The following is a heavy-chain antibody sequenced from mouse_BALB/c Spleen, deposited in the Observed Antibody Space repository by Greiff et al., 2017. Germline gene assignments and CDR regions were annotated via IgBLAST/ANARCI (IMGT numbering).Heavy chain of an antibody. Sequence: DVLLVESGGGLVQPGGSMKLSCVASGFTFSSYWMSWVRQSPEKGLEWVGEIRLRTDNYASHYAVSVKGKFTISRDASKRRLYLQMNSFRAEDSGICYCTGDYEGGAMDYWGQGTSVTVSS. J-gene: IGHJ4*01. CDR2: IRLRTDNYAS. CDR3: TGDYEGGAMDY. V-gene: IGHV6-3*03. D-gene: IGHD2-4*01. CDR1: GFTFSSYW.